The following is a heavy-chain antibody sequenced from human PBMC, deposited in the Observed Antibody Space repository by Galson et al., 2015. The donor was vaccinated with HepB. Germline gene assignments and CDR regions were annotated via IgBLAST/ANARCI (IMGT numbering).Heavy chain of an antibody. CDR1: GFSLSTSGVG. CDR3: AQRPDLLHSNTQPCPRLADCAFAYTACSWRCL. V-gene: IGHV2-5*02. D-gene: IGHD3-10*02. Sequence: PALVKPTQTLTLTCTFSGFSLSTSGVGEGWIRQPPGKALEWLALIYWDDDTRYSPSLKSRLTSTNDTSKNQVVLTMTNMGPVDTATDYCAQRPDLLHSNTQPCPRLADCAFAYTACSWRCLW. CDR2: IYWDDDT. J-gene: IGHJ2*01.